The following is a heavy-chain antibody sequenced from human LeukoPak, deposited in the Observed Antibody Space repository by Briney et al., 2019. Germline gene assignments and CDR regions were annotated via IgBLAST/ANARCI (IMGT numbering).Heavy chain of an antibody. D-gene: IGHD6-6*01. CDR2: ISSSSSYI. CDR1: GFTFSSYS. V-gene: IGHV3-21*01. CDR3: AREYSSSLGPWD. J-gene: IGHJ4*02. Sequence: PGGSLRLSCEASGFTFSSYSMIWVRQAPGKGLEWVSSISSSSSYIYYADSVKGRFTISRDNAKNSLYLQMNSLRAEDTAVYYCAREYSSSLGPWDWGQGTLVTVSS.